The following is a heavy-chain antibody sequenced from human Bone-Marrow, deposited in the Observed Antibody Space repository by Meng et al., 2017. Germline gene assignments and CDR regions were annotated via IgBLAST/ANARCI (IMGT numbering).Heavy chain of an antibody. J-gene: IGHJ4*02. V-gene: IGHV1-69*05. Sequence: SVKVSCKASGGTFSSYAISWVRQAPGQGLEWMGGIIPIFGTANYAQKFQGRVTITTDESTSTAYMELSRLRSDDTAVYYCARDGGSEYYDILTGYYNWGQGTLVTVSS. CDR3: ARDGGSEYYDILTGYYN. CDR2: IIPIFGTA. D-gene: IGHD3-9*01. CDR1: GGTFSSYA.